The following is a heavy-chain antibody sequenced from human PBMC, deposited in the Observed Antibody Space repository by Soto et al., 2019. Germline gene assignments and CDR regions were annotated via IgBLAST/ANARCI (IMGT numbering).Heavy chain of an antibody. CDR2: IYSGGST. CDR1: GFTVSSNY. CDR3: ARPHYSNYVLGWFDP. D-gene: IGHD4-4*01. V-gene: IGHV3-53*02. Sequence: EVQLVETGGGLIQPGGSLRLSCAASGFTVSSNYMSWVRQAPGKGLEWVSVIYSGGSTYYADSVKGRFTISRDNSKNTLYLQMNSLSAEDTAVYYGARPHYSNYVLGWFDPWGQGTLVTVSS. J-gene: IGHJ5*02.